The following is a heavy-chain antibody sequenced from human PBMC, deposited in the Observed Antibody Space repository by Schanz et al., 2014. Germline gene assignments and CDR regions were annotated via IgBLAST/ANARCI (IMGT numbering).Heavy chain of an antibody. J-gene: IGHJ4*02. CDR1: GFTVSSNH. V-gene: IGHV3-11*05. Sequence: QVQLAESGGGLVQPGGSLRLSCAVSGFTVSSNHMSWVRQAPGKGLEWVSDISSGSSYANYADSVKGRFTISRDNAKNSLYLQMNSLRAEDTAVYYCAKQIHYDILTVTRNWGQGTLVTVSS. CDR3: AKQIHYDILTVTRN. D-gene: IGHD3-9*01. CDR2: ISSGSSYA.